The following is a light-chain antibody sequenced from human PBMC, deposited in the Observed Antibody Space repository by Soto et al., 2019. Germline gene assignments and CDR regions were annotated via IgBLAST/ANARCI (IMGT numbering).Light chain of an antibody. Sequence: QSALTQPASVSGSPGQSITISCAGTMRDVGAYNLVSWYQQHPGRAPQLIIYEVRNRPSGISFRFSGSKSGNTTSLTISGLQAEDEADYYCSSYTSKSSLIFGGGTKVTVL. CDR2: EVR. CDR1: MRDVGAYNL. J-gene: IGLJ2*01. V-gene: IGLV2-14*01. CDR3: SSYTSKSSLI.